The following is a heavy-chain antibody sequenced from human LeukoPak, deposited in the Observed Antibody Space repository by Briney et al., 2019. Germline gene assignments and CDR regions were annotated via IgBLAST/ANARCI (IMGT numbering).Heavy chain of an antibody. J-gene: IGHJ4*02. D-gene: IGHD3-22*01. CDR2: IIPIFGTA. V-gene: IGHV1-69*06. Sequence: GASVKVSCKASGGTFSSYAISWVRQAPGQGLEWMGGIIPIFGTANYAQKFQGRVTITADKSTSTAYMELSSLRSEDTAVYYCARGAHYYDSSGYSKLRFFDYWGQGTLVTVSS. CDR1: GGTFSSYA. CDR3: ARGAHYYDSSGYSKLRFFDY.